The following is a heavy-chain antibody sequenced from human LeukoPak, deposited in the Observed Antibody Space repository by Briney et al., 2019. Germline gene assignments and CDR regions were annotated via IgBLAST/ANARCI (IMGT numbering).Heavy chain of an antibody. Sequence: PGRSLRLSCAASGFTFDGCAMHWVRQAPGKGLEWVSSISWNSGNIDYADSVRGRFTISRDNAKNSLYLQMNSLEAGDTALYYCAKEGSVCTNGICRYFDYRGQGTLVTVSS. CDR3: AKEGSVCTNGICRYFDY. J-gene: IGHJ4*02. V-gene: IGHV3-9*01. CDR1: GFTFDGCA. D-gene: IGHD2-8*01. CDR2: ISWNSGNI.